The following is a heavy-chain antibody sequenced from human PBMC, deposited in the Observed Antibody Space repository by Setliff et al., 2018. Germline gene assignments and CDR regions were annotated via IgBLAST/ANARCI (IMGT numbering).Heavy chain of an antibody. D-gene: IGHD4-17*01. CDR3: ARQIDYGDFQYFDY. V-gene: IGHV4-39*01. J-gene: IGHJ4*02. CDR1: GDSISSSSSY. CDR2: IYYSGST. Sequence: LSLTCTVSGDSISSSSSYWGWIRQPPGKGLEWIGTIYYSGSTYYNPSLKSRVTISVDTSKNQFSLKLSSVTAADTAVYYCARQIDYGDFQYFDYWGQGTLVT.